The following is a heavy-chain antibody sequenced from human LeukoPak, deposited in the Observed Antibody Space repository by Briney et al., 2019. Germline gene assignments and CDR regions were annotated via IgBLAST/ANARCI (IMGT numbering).Heavy chain of an antibody. CDR3: ARDGRYYDSSGYYLDY. V-gene: IGHV3-21*01. Sequence: GGSLRLSCAASGFTVSSNYMSWVRQAPGKGLEWVSSISSSSSYIYYADSVKGRFTISRDNAKNSLYLQMNSLRAEDTAVYYCARDGRYYDSSGYYLDYWGQGTLVTVSS. CDR2: ISSSSSYI. J-gene: IGHJ4*02. CDR1: GFTVSSNY. D-gene: IGHD3-22*01.